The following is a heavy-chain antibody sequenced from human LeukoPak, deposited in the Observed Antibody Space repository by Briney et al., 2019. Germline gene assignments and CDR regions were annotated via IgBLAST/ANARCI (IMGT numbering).Heavy chain of an antibody. Sequence: SETLSLTCTVSGGSISSSSYYWGWIRQPPGKGLEWIGSLYYSGNIFYNPSLKSRVTISVDTSKNRFSLKLSSVTAADTAVYYCARGCDSSGYPFDYWGQGTLVTVSS. CDR1: GGSISSSSYY. CDR2: LYYSGNI. D-gene: IGHD3-22*01. J-gene: IGHJ4*02. V-gene: IGHV4-39*01. CDR3: ARGCDSSGYPFDY.